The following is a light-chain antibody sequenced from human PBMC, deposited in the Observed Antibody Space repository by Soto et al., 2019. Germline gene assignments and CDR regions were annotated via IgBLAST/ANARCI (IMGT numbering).Light chain of an antibody. CDR1: QSVSSY. Sequence: EIVLTQSPATLSLSPGERATLSCRASQSVSSYLAWYQQKPGQAPRLLIYDASNRATGIPARFSGSGSGTAFTLPISSLEPEDFAVYYCQQRSNWPRYTFGQGTKLEIK. CDR3: QQRSNWPRYT. CDR2: DAS. V-gene: IGKV3-11*01. J-gene: IGKJ2*01.